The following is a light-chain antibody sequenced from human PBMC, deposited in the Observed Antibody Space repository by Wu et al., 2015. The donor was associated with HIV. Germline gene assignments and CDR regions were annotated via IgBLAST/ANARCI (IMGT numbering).Light chain of an antibody. Sequence: GRATLSCRASQSVASFLAWYQPENLARLPRLLIYDASTRATGIPDRFSGGGSGTDFTLSINRLEPEDFAEYYCQQYGSSRLTFGGGTKVEIK. CDR1: QSVASF. CDR2: DAS. CDR3: QQYGSSRLT. V-gene: IGKV3-20*01. J-gene: IGKJ4*01.